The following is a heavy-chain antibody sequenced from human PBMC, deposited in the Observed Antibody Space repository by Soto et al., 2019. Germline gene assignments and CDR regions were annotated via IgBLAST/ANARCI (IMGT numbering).Heavy chain of an antibody. J-gene: IGHJ3*02. CDR3: ATGSKYDFWSGFSAFDI. Sequence: ASVKVSCKVSGYTLTELSMHWVRQAPGKGLEWMGGFDPEDGETIYAQKFQGRVTMTEDTSTDTAYMELSSLRSEDTAVYYCATGSKYDFWSGFSAFDIWGQGTMVTVSS. CDR2: FDPEDGET. D-gene: IGHD3-3*01. V-gene: IGHV1-24*01. CDR1: GYTLTELS.